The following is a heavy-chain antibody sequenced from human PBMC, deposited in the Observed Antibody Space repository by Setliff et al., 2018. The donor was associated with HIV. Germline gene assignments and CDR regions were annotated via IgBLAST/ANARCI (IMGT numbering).Heavy chain of an antibody. CDR1: GGSFSEYY. CDR3: ARGDGTKYYYYYYMDV. V-gene: IGHV4-34*01. J-gene: IGHJ6*03. Sequence: SETLSLTCAVYGGSFSEYYWSWIRQPPGKGLEWIGSINYSGSTYQNPSLKSRVTISVDTSKNQYSLKLSSVTAADTAVYYCARGDGTKYYYYYYMDVWGKGTTVTVSS. CDR2: INYSGST. D-gene: IGHD1-7*01.